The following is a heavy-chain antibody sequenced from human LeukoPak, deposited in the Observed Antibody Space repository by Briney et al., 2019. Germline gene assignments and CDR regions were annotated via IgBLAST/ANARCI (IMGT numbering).Heavy chain of an antibody. J-gene: IGHJ4*02. CDR1: GLTFSSYS. D-gene: IGHD3-10*01. V-gene: IGHV3-48*02. CDR2: ISTGSSTI. CDR3: ARDVERTGGTYYYGSGSPRG. Sequence: PGGSLRLSCAASGLTFSSYSMNWVRQAPGKGLEWVSYISTGSSTIYYGDSVKGRFTTSRDNAKISLYLQMNSLRDEDTAVYYCARDVERTGGTYYYGSGSPRGWGQGTLVTVSS.